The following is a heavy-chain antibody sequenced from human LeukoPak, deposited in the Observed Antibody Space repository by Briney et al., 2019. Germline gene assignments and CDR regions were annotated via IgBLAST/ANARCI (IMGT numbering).Heavy chain of an antibody. Sequence: SQTLSLTCAVSGASISSGGYSWNWIRLPPGKGLEWIANIYHSGNTYYNPSLRSRVTISVDTAKNKFSLMLSSVTAADTALSYCARKKDYGDYVDYWGQGTLVTVSS. V-gene: IGHV4-30-2*01. D-gene: IGHD4-17*01. CDR1: GASISSGGYS. CDR3: ARKKDYGDYVDY. J-gene: IGHJ4*02. CDR2: IYHSGNT.